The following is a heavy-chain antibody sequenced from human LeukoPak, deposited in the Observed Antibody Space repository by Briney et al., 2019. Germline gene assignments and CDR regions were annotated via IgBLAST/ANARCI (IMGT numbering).Heavy chain of an antibody. CDR1: GFTFSTYS. J-gene: IGHJ4*02. CDR2: ISTGSSTI. D-gene: IGHD5-18*01. CDR3: ARVAEKQLWLRSAFDY. Sequence: GGSLRLSCAAFGFTFSTYSMNWVRQAPGKGLEWVSFISTGSSTIYYADSVKGRFTISRDNAKNSLYLQMNSLRDEDTAVYYCARVAEKQLWLRSAFDYWGQGTLVTVSS. V-gene: IGHV3-48*02.